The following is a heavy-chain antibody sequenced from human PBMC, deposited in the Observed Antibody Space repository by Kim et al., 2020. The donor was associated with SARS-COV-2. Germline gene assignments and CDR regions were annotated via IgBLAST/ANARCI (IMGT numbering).Heavy chain of an antibody. V-gene: IGHV1-8*01. CDR2: MNPNSGNT. CDR1: GYTFTSYD. CDR3: AREASVYTIFGVVIRTPFDP. J-gene: IGHJ5*02. D-gene: IGHD3-3*01. Sequence: ASVKVSCKASGYTFTSYDINWVRQATGQGLEWMGWMNPNSGNTGYAQKFQGRVTMTRNTSISTAYMELSSLRSEDTAVYYCAREASVYTIFGVVIRTPFDPWGQGTLVTVSS.